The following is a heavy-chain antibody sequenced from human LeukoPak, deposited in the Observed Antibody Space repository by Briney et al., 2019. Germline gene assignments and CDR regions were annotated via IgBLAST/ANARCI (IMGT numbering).Heavy chain of an antibody. Sequence: GGSLRLSCAASGFTFSSHWMTWVRQAPGKGLEWVAGIKQGGSVKYYGDSVKGRFTISRDNAKNSLFLQMNSLRVEDTALYYCAKDLGGSATTVWGQGTLVTVSS. D-gene: IGHD2-2*01. J-gene: IGHJ4*02. CDR2: IKQGGSVK. CDR1: GFTFSSHW. V-gene: IGHV3-7*03. CDR3: AKDLGGSATTV.